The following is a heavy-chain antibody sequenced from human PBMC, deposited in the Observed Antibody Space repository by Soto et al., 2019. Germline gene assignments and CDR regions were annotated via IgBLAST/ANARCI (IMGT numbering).Heavy chain of an antibody. V-gene: IGHV3-23*01. J-gene: IGHJ4*02. CDR2: ISGSGDST. D-gene: IGHD2-15*01. Sequence: SLRLSCAASGFTFTNYAMSWVRQAPGKGLEWVSGISGSGDSTYYADSVRGRYTISRDNSKSTLYLQMNSLRAEDTAVYYCAKESAASFDSWGQGALVTVS. CDR3: AKESAASFDS. CDR1: GFTFTNYA.